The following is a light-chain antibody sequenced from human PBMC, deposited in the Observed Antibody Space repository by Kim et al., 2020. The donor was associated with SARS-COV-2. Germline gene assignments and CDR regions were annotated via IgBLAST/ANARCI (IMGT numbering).Light chain of an antibody. CDR3: QHYNNWPLT. V-gene: IGKV3-15*01. CDR2: GAS. J-gene: IGKJ4*01. CDR1: QSVRSN. Sequence: EIVMTQSPATLSVSPGERATLSCRASQSVRSNLAWYQQKPGQAPRFLIYGASTRATGVPARFSGSGSGTEFTLTISSLQSEDFAVYYCQHYNNWPLTFGGGTKVDIK.